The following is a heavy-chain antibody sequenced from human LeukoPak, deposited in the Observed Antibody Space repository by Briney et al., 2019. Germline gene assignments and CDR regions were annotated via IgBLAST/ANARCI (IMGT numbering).Heavy chain of an antibody. CDR3: ARKDYGDPNER. CDR1: GGSISSSSYY. V-gene: IGHV4-39*01. CDR2: IYYSGST. D-gene: IGHD4-17*01. Sequence: SETLSLTCTVSGGSISSSSYYWGWIRQPPGKGLEWIGSIYYSGSTYHNPSLKSRVTISVDTSKNQFSLKLSSVTAADTAVYYCARKDYGDPNERWGQGTLVTVSS. J-gene: IGHJ4*02.